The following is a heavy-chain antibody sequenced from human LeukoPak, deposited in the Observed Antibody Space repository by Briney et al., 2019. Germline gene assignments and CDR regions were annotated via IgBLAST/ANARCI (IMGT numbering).Heavy chain of an antibody. V-gene: IGHV1-69*04. CDR3: ERRPERWPQNHRTLDN. Sequence: GASVKVSCKASGYTFTSYGISWVRQAPGQGLEWMGRIIPIFDEAIYAQKFQGRVTITADRSTSTAYMELSGLASEDTAVYYCERRPERWPQNHRTLDNWGQGTLVTVSS. CDR1: GYTFTSYG. J-gene: IGHJ4*02. CDR2: IIPIFDEA. D-gene: IGHD5-24*01.